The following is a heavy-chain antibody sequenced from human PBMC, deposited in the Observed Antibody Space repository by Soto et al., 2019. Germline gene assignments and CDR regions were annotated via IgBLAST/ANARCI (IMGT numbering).Heavy chain of an antibody. CDR3: ATKGRWYVGYYYYGMDV. V-gene: IGHV1-8*01. CDR2: MNPNSGNT. D-gene: IGHD6-13*01. CDR1: GYTFTSYD. Sequence: ASVKVSCKASGYTFTSYDINWVRQATGQGLEWMGWMNPNSGNTGYAQKFQGRVTMTEDTSTDTAYMELSSLRSEDTAVYYCATKGRWYVGYYYYGMDVWGQGTTVTVSS. J-gene: IGHJ6*02.